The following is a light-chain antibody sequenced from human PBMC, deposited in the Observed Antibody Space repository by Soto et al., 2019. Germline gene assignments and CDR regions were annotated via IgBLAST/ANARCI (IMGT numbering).Light chain of an antibody. J-gene: IGLJ1*01. CDR3: ISYAVTTSYV. Sequence: QSVLTQPPSASGPPGQSVTISCTGTSSDIGGYNFVSWYQQHPGKAPKLMIYEVDKRPSGVPDRFSGSKSGNTASLTVSGLQAEDEADYYCISYAVTTSYVFGTGTKVTVL. V-gene: IGLV2-8*01. CDR2: EVD. CDR1: SSDIGGYNF.